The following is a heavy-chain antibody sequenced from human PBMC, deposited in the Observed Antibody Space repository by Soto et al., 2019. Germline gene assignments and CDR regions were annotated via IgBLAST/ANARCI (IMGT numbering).Heavy chain of an antibody. CDR3: ARVEDLPLGGNNWFDP. V-gene: IGHV1-69*01. D-gene: IGHD3-10*01. CDR2: IIPIFGTA. CDR1: GGTFSSYA. J-gene: IGHJ5*02. Sequence: QVQLVQSGAEVKKPGSSVKVSCKASGGTFSSYAISWVRQAPGQGLEWMGGIIPIFGTANYAQKFQGRVTITADESTSTAYMELISLRSEDTAVYYCARVEDLPLGGNNWFDPWGQGTLVTVSS.